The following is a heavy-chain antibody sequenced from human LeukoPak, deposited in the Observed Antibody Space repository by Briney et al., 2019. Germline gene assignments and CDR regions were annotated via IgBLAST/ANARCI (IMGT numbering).Heavy chain of an antibody. Sequence: GGSLRLSCAASGFTFSSYSMNWVRQAPGKGLEWVSSISSSSSYIYYADSVKGRFTISRDNAKNSLYLQMNSLRAEDTAVYYCASDRQWLVRGENYWGQGTLVTVSS. CDR2: ISSSSSYI. J-gene: IGHJ4*02. V-gene: IGHV3-21*01. D-gene: IGHD6-19*01. CDR3: ASDRQWLVRGENY. CDR1: GFTFSSYS.